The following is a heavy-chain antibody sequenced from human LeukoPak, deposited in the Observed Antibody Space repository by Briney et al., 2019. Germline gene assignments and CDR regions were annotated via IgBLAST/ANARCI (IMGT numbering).Heavy chain of an antibody. CDR2: IIPIFGTA. V-gene: IGHV1-69*05. Sequence: SVKVSCKASGGTFSSYAISWVRQAPGQGLEWMGRIIPIFGTANYAQKFQGRVTITTDESTSTAYMELSSLRSEDTAVYYCASANYYDSSGYYFFDYWGQGTLVTVSS. D-gene: IGHD3-22*01. CDR3: ASANYYDSSGYYFFDY. J-gene: IGHJ4*02. CDR1: GGTFSSYA.